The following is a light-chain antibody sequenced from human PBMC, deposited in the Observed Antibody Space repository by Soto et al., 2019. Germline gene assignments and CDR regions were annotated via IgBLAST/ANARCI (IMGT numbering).Light chain of an antibody. CDR1: QTISSR. Sequence: DIQMTQSPSTLSASVGDRATITCRASQTISSRLACYQQKPGKAPKILIYHASRFENGVPSRFSGSGSGTEFNLTISSVEPEDFDVYYCQQYGGSPPVTFGQGTRLEI. J-gene: IGKJ5*01. V-gene: IGKV1-5*01. CDR2: HAS. CDR3: QQYGGSPPVT.